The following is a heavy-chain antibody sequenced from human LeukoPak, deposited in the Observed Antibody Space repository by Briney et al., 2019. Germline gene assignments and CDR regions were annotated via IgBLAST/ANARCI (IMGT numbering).Heavy chain of an antibody. D-gene: IGHD4-17*01. CDR3: ARDYGDYANWFDP. V-gene: IGHV4-59*01. CDR2: IYYSGNT. CDR1: GGSLSNYY. J-gene: IGHJ5*02. Sequence: PSENLSLTCTVSGGSLSNYYWIWIRQPPGKGLEWIGYIYYSGNTNYNPSLKSRVTISVDTSKNQFSLKLNSVTAADTAVYYCARDYGDYANWFDPWGQGTLVTVSS.